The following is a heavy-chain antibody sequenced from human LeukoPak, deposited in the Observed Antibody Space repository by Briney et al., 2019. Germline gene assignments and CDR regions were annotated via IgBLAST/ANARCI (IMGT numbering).Heavy chain of an antibody. J-gene: IGHJ4*02. CDR3: ARGVGGYCSSTSCYYFDY. Sequence: ASVKVSCKASGYTFTSYYMHWVRQAPGQGLEWMGIINPSGGSTSYAQKFQGRVTMTRDTSTSTVYMELSSLRSEDTAVYYCARGVGGYCSSTSCYYFDYWGQGTLVTVSS. CDR2: INPSGGST. D-gene: IGHD2-2*01. V-gene: IGHV1-46*01. CDR1: GYTFTSYY.